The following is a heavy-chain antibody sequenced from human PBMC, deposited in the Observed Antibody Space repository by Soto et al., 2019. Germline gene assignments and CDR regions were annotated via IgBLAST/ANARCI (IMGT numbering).Heavy chain of an antibody. Sequence: SETLSLTCAVYGGSFSGYSWTWIRQPPGTGLEWVGEINHSGSTDYNPSLKSRVTISVDTSKNQFSLKLTSVTAADTAVYYCARVKASGVNFDYWGQGTLVTVSS. J-gene: IGHJ4*02. V-gene: IGHV4-34*01. D-gene: IGHD3-10*01. CDR1: GGSFSGYS. CDR2: INHSGST. CDR3: ARVKASGVNFDY.